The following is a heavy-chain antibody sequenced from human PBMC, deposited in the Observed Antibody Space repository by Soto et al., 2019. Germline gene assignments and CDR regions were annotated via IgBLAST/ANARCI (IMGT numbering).Heavy chain of an antibody. Sequence: PETLSLTCTVSSGSLRSTSYYWACLRQPPGKGLEGIGAIYYDGTTYYTESLKSRVSISVDTSKNQFSLKLNPVTAADTAVYFCARQGRNTKIVLVKHYAADFWGQGTAVT. V-gene: IGHV4-39*01. D-gene: IGHD3-22*01. J-gene: IGHJ6*02. CDR3: ARQGRNTKIVLVKHYAADF. CDR1: SGSLRSTSYY. CDR2: IYYDGTT.